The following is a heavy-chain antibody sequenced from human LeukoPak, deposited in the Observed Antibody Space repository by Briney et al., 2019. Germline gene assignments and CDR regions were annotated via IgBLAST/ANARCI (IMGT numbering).Heavy chain of an antibody. CDR1: GGSISSYY. CDR2: IYYSGST. D-gene: IGHD1-26*01. Sequence: SETLSLTCTVSGGSISSYYWSWIRQPPGKGLEWIGYIYYSGSTNYNPSLKSRVTMSVDTSKNQFSLKLSSVTAADTAVYYCARGELLSPFDIWGQGTMVTVSS. CDR3: ARGELLSPFDI. V-gene: IGHV4-59*01. J-gene: IGHJ3*02.